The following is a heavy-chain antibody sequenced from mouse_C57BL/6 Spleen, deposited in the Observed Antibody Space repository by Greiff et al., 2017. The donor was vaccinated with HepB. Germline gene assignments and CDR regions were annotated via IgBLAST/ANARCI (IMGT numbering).Heavy chain of an antibody. Sequence: VQLQQPGAELVKPGASVKISCKASGYAFSSYWMNWVKQRPGKGLEWIGQIYPGDGDTNYNGKFKGKATLTADKSSSTGYMQLSSLTSEDSAVYVGAPDGYYGAMDYWGQGTSVTVSS. CDR2: IYPGDGDT. J-gene: IGHJ4*01. D-gene: IGHD2-3*01. V-gene: IGHV1-80*01. CDR1: GYAFSSYW. CDR3: APDGYYGAMDY.